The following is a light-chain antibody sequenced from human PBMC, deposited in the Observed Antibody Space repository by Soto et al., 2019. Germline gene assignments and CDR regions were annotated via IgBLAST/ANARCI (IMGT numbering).Light chain of an antibody. CDR3: LLSQSGAVV. CDR2: DTN. V-gene: IGLV7-46*01. CDR1: TGTVTSGHC. J-gene: IGLJ2*01. Sequence: QTVVTQEPSLTVSPGGTVTLTCGSSTGTVTSGHCPNWFQQRPGQAPRTLIYDTNNKHSWTPARFSGSLLGGKAALTLSGAQPEDEADYYCLLSQSGAVVFGGGTKLTVL.